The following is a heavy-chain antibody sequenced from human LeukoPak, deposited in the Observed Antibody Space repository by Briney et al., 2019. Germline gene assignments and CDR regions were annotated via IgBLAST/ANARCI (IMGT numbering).Heavy chain of an antibody. V-gene: IGHV4-39*01. D-gene: IGHD6-19*01. CDR1: GGSISSSSYY. Sequence: SETLSLTCTVSGGSISSSSYYWGWIRQPPGKGLEWIGSIYYSGSTYYNPSLKSRVTISADTSKNQFSLKLSSVTAADTAVYYCARARIAVADYWGQGTLVTVSS. CDR2: IYYSGST. CDR3: ARARIAVADY. J-gene: IGHJ4*02.